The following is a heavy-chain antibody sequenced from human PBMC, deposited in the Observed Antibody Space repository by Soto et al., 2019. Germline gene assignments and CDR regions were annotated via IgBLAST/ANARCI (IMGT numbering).Heavy chain of an antibody. Sequence: EVQLVESGGGFVQPGGSLRPSCVASRFIFRNAWMSWFPQAPGKGPEWVGRIKSKTDGGTAEYAAPVKGRFRISRHDSQTTLYLHMDSLKTEDTALYHCSTDIGIYGLDIWGKGTNVTVSS. CDR1: RFIFRNAW. CDR3: STDIGIYGLDI. V-gene: IGHV3-15*01. CDR2: IKSKTDGGTA. J-gene: IGHJ6*04. D-gene: IGHD1-26*01.